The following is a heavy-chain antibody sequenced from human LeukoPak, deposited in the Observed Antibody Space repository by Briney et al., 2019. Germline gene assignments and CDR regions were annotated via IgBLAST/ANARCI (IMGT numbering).Heavy chain of an antibody. D-gene: IGHD3-22*01. CDR3: ARDWRDSSGKFPNDAFDI. J-gene: IGHJ3*02. V-gene: IGHV3-30*04. CDR1: GFTFSNYA. CDR2: ISYDGSNK. Sequence: TGGSLRLSCAASGFTFSNYALHWVRQAPGKGLEWVAVISYDGSNKFYADSVRGRFTISRDNSKNTLFLQMNSLRPEDTAVYYCARDWRDSSGKFPNDAFDIWGQGTMVTVSS.